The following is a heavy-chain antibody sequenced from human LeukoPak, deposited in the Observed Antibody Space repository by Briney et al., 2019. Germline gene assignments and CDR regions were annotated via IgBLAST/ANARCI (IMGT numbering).Heavy chain of an antibody. J-gene: IGHJ5*02. Sequence: SETLSLTCAVYGGSFSGYYWSWIRQPPGKGLEWIGEINHSGSTNYNSSLKSRVTISVDTSKNQFSLKLSSVTAADTAVYYCARMGVAARFVWFDPWGQGTLVTVSS. CDR3: ARMGVAARFVWFDP. D-gene: IGHD6-6*01. V-gene: IGHV4-34*01. CDR2: INHSGST. CDR1: GGSFSGYY.